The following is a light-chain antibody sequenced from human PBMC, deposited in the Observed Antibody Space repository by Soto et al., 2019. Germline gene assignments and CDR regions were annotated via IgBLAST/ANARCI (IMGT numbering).Light chain of an antibody. CDR2: EVN. CDR1: SSDIGAYDY. V-gene: IGLV2-14*01. Sequence: QSALTQPASLSGSPGQSITISCTGTSSDIGAYDYVSWFQQHPGKAPKLMISEVNNRPSGDPNRFSGSKAVSTAYRTISGIQVEDEAVYFCFSFTTTSTHVFGTGTKLTVL. CDR3: FSFTTTSTHV. J-gene: IGLJ1*01.